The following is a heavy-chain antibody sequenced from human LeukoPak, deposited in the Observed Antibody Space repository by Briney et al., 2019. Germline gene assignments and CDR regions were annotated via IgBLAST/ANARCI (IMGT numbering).Heavy chain of an antibody. J-gene: IGHJ4*02. Sequence: TGGSLRLSCAASGFTFSSYAMSWVRQAPGKGLEWVSAISGSGGSTYYADSVKGRFTISRDNCKDTLYLQINSLRAEDTAVYYCAKDGYDSSGYYTTPFDYWGQGTLVTVSS. D-gene: IGHD3-22*01. CDR1: GFTFSSYA. CDR2: ISGSGGST. V-gene: IGHV3-23*01. CDR3: AKDGYDSSGYYTTPFDY.